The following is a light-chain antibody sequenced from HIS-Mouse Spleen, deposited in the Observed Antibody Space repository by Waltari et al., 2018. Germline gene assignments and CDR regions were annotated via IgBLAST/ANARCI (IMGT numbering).Light chain of an antibody. CDR3: QVWDSSSDHVV. V-gene: IGLV3-19*01. CDR2: GKN. Sequence: SSELTQDPAVSVALGQTVRITCQGDSLRSYYASGYQQKPGQAPVLVIYGKNNRPPGIPERFSGSNSGNTATLTISRVEAGDEADYYCQVWDSSSDHVVFGGGTKLTVL. CDR1: SLRSYY. J-gene: IGLJ2*01.